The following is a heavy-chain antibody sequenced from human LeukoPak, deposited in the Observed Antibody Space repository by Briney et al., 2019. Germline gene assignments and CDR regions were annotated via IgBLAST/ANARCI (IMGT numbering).Heavy chain of an antibody. CDR1: GDSISSYY. V-gene: IGHV4-59*01. J-gene: IGHJ6*02. Sequence: SETLSLTCTVSGDSISSYYWSWIRQPPGKGLEWIGYIYYSGSTNYNPSLKSRVTISVDTSKNQFSLKLSSVSAAATALYYCARLTARQGYYYYGMDVWGQGTTVTVSS. CDR3: ARLTARQGYYYYGMDV. D-gene: IGHD1-14*01. CDR2: IYYSGST.